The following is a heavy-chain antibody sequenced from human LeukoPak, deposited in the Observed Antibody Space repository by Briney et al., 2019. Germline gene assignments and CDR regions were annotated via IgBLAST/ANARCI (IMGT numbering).Heavy chain of an antibody. J-gene: IGHJ4*02. CDR3: ARGKRYYYDSSGSHSFDY. D-gene: IGHD3-22*01. V-gene: IGHV4-39*07. CDR1: GASISSTSYY. Sequence: PSETLSLTCTVSGASISSTSYYWSWIRQPPGKGLEWIGEINHSGSTNYNPSLKSRVTISVDTSKNQFSLKLSSVTAADTAVYYCARGKRYYYDSSGSHSFDYWGLGTLVTVSS. CDR2: INHSGST.